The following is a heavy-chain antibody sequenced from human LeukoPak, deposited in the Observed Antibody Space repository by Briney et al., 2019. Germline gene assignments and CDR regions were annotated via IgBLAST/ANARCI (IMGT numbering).Heavy chain of an antibody. Sequence: GGSLTLSCAASGFTFSSYAMTWVRQAPGKGLEWVSAISGSGGSTYYADSVKGRFTTSRDNSKNTLYLQMNSLRAEDTAVYYCAKGKDYDSRFSGYFDYWGQGTLVTVSS. CDR1: GFTFSSYA. CDR3: AKGKDYDSRFSGYFDY. J-gene: IGHJ4*02. CDR2: ISGSGGST. V-gene: IGHV3-23*01. D-gene: IGHD3-22*01.